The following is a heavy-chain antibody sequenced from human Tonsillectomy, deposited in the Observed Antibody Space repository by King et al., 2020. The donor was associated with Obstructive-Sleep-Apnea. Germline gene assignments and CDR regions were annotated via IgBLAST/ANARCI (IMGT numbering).Heavy chain of an antibody. CDR3: ARHRGVEDLGGYGDYFDY. D-gene: IGHD5-12*01. CDR2: MYYSGNT. Sequence: VQLQESGPGLVKPSETLSLTCTVSGDSITNYYWSWIRQPPGKGLEWIWYMYYSGNTNSNPSLKSRVTMSVDTSKIQFSLRLSSVTATDTAVYYCARHRGVEDLGGYGDYFDYWGQGALVTVSS. V-gene: IGHV4-59*08. J-gene: IGHJ4*02. CDR1: GDSITNYY.